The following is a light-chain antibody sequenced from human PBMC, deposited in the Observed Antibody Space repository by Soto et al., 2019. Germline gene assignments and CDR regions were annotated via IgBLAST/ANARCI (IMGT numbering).Light chain of an antibody. CDR3: SSYTSSSTLYV. CDR2: EVS. J-gene: IGLJ1*01. V-gene: IGLV2-14*01. CDR1: SSDVGGYNY. Sequence: QSVLTHPASVSGSPGQSITISCTGTSSDVGGYNYVSWFQHRPGKAPKLLIYEVSNRPSGVSNRFSGSKSGNTASLTISGLRAEDEADYYCSSYTSSSTLYVFGTGTKVTVL.